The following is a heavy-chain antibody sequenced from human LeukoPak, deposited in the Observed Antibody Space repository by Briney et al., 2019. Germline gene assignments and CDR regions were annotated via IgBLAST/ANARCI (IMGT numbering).Heavy chain of an antibody. CDR2: ISGSNSYI. CDR3: AKDNDYDSSGSAEDY. Sequence: PGGSLRLSCAASGFTSNSYSMNWVRQAPGKGLEWVSSISGSNSYIYYADSMKGRFTISRDNSKNTLYLQMNSLRAEDTAVYYCAKDNDYDSSGSAEDYWGQGTLVTVPS. V-gene: IGHV3-21*01. CDR1: GFTSNSYS. J-gene: IGHJ4*02. D-gene: IGHD3-22*01.